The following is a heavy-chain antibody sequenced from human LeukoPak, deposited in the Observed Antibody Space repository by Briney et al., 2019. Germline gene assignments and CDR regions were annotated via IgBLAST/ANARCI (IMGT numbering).Heavy chain of an antibody. CDR1: GFTFSGSA. CDR3: TRHLPTVIVVADDAFDI. Sequence: GGSLKLSCAASGFTFSGSAMHWVRQASGKGLEWVGRIRSKANSYATAYAASVKGRFTISRDDSKNTAYLQMNSLKTEDTAVYYCTRHLPTVIVVADDAFDIWGQGTMVTVSS. J-gene: IGHJ3*02. CDR2: IRSKANSYAT. V-gene: IGHV3-73*01. D-gene: IGHD3-22*01.